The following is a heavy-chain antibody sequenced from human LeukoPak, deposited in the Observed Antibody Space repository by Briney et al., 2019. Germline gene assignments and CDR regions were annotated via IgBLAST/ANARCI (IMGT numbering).Heavy chain of an antibody. CDR1: GYTFSNYG. CDR2: ISTYNGNT. CDR3: ARDLRTAVAGNWFDP. Sequence: GASVKVSCKASGYTFSNYGISWVRQAPGQGLEWMGWISTYNGNTNYAQKLQGRITMTTDTSASTAYMELRSLRSDDTAMYYCARDLRTAVAGNWFDPWGQGTLVTVSS. J-gene: IGHJ5*02. D-gene: IGHD6-19*01. V-gene: IGHV1-18*01.